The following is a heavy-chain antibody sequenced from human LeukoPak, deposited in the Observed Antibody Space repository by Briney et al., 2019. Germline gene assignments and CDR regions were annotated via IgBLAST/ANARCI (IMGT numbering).Heavy chain of an antibody. CDR1: GFTFSSYA. D-gene: IGHD5-12*01. Sequence: PGRSLRLSCAASGFTFSSYAMHWVRQAPGKGLEWVAVISYDGSNKYYADSVKGRFTISRDNSKNTLYLQMNSLRAEDTAVYYCARDYSGYAPGPLDYWGQGTLVTVSS. CDR2: ISYDGSNK. J-gene: IGHJ4*02. V-gene: IGHV3-30-3*01. CDR3: ARDYSGYAPGPLDY.